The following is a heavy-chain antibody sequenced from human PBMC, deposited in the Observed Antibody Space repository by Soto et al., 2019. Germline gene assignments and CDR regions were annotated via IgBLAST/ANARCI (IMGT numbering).Heavy chain of an antibody. CDR3: AKGSRMWTPDY. CDR2: IAPGNGNT. CDR1: GYTFTDYA. D-gene: IGHD2-21*01. J-gene: IGHJ4*02. Sequence: GASVKVSCKASGYTFTDYAIHWVRQAPGQRLEWMGWIAPGNGNTKYSQNFQGRVTITRVTSATTAYMELSSLRSEDTAVYYCAKGSRMWTPDYWGQGTLVTVSS. V-gene: IGHV1-3*01.